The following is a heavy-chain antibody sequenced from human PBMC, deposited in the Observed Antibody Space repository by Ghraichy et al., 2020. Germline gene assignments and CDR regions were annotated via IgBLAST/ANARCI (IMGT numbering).Heavy chain of an antibody. CDR1: GFTFSSYA. CDR3: AKAIFGELSSIDDY. D-gene: IGHD3-10*01. J-gene: IGHJ4*02. CDR2: ISGSGGST. Sequence: GGSLRLSCAASGFTFSSYAMSWVRQAPGKGLEWVSAISGSGGSTYYADSVKGRFTISRDNSKNTLYLQMNSLRAEDTAVYYCAKAIFGELSSIDDYWGQGTLVTVSS. V-gene: IGHV3-23*01.